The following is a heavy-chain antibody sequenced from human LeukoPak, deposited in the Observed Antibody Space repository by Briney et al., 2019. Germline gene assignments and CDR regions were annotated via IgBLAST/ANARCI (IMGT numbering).Heavy chain of an antibody. J-gene: IGHJ2*01. CDR3: ASFSYDSSDYAYWYFDL. D-gene: IGHD3-22*01. V-gene: IGHV4-30-2*01. CDR1: GGSISSGGYY. Sequence: SQTLSLTCTVSGGSISSGGYYWSWIRQPPGKGLEWIGYIYHSGSTYYNPSLKSRVTISVDRSKNQFSLKLSSVTAADTAVYYCASFSYDSSDYAYWYFDLWGRGTLVTVSS. CDR2: IYHSGST.